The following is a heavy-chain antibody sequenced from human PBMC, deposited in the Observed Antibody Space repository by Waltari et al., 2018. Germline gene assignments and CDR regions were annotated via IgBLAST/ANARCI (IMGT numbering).Heavy chain of an antibody. V-gene: IGHV1-69-2*01. Sequence: EVQLLQSGAEVKKPGATVKISCKASGYSFIDYYVHWVQQAPGKGLEWMGRIDPKDGETKYAEKFQGRVTITAARSTDTSYMELSRLRSEDTAVYYCARTTTLKSLDYWGQGTLVTVSS. CDR1: GYSFIDYY. D-gene: IGHD1-1*01. CDR2: IDPKDGET. CDR3: ARTTTLKSLDY. J-gene: IGHJ4*02.